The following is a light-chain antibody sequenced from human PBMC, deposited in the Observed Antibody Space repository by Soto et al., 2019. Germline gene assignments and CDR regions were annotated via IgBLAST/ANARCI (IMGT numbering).Light chain of an antibody. CDR1: QSISTY. V-gene: IGKV1-39*01. J-gene: IGKJ1*01. CDR2: AAS. CDR3: QQTYSTPPT. Sequence: DIQITQSPSSLSSSVIDRFTMTCRASQSISTYLNWYQQKAGLAPKLLIYAASSLQSGVPSRFSGSGSGTDFTLTISSLQPEDFATYYCQQTYSTPPTFGQGTKVDIK.